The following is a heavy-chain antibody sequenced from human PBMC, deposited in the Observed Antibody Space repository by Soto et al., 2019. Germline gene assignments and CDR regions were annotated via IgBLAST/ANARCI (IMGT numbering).Heavy chain of an antibody. CDR1: GFTFTSYG. D-gene: IGHD5-18*01. Sequence: QAHLVESGGGVVQPGRSLRLSCAASGFTFTSYGMHWVRQAPGTRLEWVAVISYDGGLQHYADSVKGRFTISRDNSKNMVRLQMNSLRAADTAVYYCVSDRGYGHASVPYSWGQGTLVSVSS. J-gene: IGHJ4*02. V-gene: IGHV3-30*03. CDR3: VSDRGYGHASVPYS. CDR2: ISYDGGLQ.